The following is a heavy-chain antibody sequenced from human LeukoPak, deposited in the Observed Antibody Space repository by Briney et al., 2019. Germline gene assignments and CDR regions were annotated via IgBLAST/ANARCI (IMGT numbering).Heavy chain of an antibody. J-gene: IGHJ5*02. CDR1: GGSISSSSYY. CDR3: ASVRGYSSGWYASGFDP. V-gene: IGHV4-39*07. Sequence: SEGLSLTCTVSGGSISSSSYYWGWIRQPPGKGLEWIGSIYYSGSTYYNPSLKSRVTISVDTSKNQFSLKLSSVTAADTAVYYCASVRGYSSGWYASGFDPWGQGTLVTVSS. D-gene: IGHD6-19*01. CDR2: IYYSGST.